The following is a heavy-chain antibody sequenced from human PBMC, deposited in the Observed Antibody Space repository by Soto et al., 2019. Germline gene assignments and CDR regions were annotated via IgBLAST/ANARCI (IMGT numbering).Heavy chain of an antibody. CDR2: ITPSGSTI. D-gene: IGHD2-15*01. Sequence: EVQLVESGGGLVQPGGSLRLACAASGFIFNPYERNWVRQAPGKGLEWVSYITPSGSTIYYADSVKGRFTISRDNVKNSLDLKMNSLRAEDTAVYYCASGGSCDSWGQGTQVTVSS. CDR1: GFIFNPYE. J-gene: IGHJ4*02. V-gene: IGHV3-48*03. CDR3: ASGGSCDS.